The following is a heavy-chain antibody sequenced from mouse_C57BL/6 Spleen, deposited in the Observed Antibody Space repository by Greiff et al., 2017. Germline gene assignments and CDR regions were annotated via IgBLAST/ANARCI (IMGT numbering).Heavy chain of an antibody. J-gene: IGHJ2*01. V-gene: IGHV1-69*01. CDR1: GYTFTSYW. CDR2: IDPSDSYT. Sequence: VQLQQPGAELVMPGASVKLSCKASGYTFTSYWMHWVKQRPGQGLEWIGEIDPSDSYTNYNQKFKGKSTLTVDKSSSTAYMQLSSLTSEDSAVYYCARGAQATGFDYWGQGTTLTVSS. D-gene: IGHD3-2*02. CDR3: ARGAQATGFDY.